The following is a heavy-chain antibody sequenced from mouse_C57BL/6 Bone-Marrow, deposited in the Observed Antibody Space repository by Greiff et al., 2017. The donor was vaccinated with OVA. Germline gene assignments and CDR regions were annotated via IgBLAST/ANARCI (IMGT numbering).Heavy chain of an antibody. J-gene: IGHJ4*01. Sequence: QVQLQQPGAELVKPGASVKLSCKASGYTFTSYWMQWVKQRPGQGLEWIGEIDPSDSYTNYNQKFKGKATLTVDTSSSTAYMQLSSLTSEDSAVYYCARIPYYYGSNYAMDYWGQGTSVTVSS. CDR1: GYTFTSYW. D-gene: IGHD1-1*01. CDR2: IDPSDSYT. V-gene: IGHV1-50*01. CDR3: ARIPYYYGSNYAMDY.